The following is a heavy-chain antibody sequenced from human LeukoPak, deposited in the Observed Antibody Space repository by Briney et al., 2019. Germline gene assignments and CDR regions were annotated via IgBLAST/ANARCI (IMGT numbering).Heavy chain of an antibody. CDR1: GGSISSGAYS. J-gene: IGHJ3*02. CDR2: IYHSGST. V-gene: IGHV4-30-2*01. D-gene: IGHD2-2*01. CDR3: ARDGQVVPAAMTPDAFDI. Sequence: ASETLSLTCAVSGGSISSGAYSWSWIRQPPGKDLEWIGYIYHSGSTYYNPSLKSRVTISVDTSKNQFSLKLSSVTAADTAVYYCARDGQVVPAAMTPDAFDIWGQGTMVTVSS.